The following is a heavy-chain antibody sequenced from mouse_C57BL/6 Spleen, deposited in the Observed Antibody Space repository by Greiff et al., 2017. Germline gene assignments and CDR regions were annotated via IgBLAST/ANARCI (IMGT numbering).Heavy chain of an antibody. CDR3: ARGATTVVGDWYFDV. V-gene: IGHV1-26*01. Sequence: VQLKQSGPELVKPGASVKISCKASGYTFTDYYMNWVKQSHGKSLEWIGDINPNNGGTSYNQKFKGKATLTVDKSSSTAYMELRSLTSEDSAVYYCARGATTVVGDWYFDVWGTGTTVTVSS. CDR1: GYTFTDYY. D-gene: IGHD1-1*01. CDR2: INPNNGGT. J-gene: IGHJ1*03.